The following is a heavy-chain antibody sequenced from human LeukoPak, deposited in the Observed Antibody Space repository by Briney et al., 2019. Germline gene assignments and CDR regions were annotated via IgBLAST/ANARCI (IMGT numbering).Heavy chain of an antibody. Sequence: HPGGSLRLFCAASGFTFSSYAMSWVRQAPGKGLEWVSAISGSGGSTCYADSVKGRFTISRDNSKNTLYLQMNSLRAEATAVYYCAKALVDYYYMDVWGKGTTVTVSS. J-gene: IGHJ6*03. D-gene: IGHD2-15*01. CDR2: ISGSGGST. CDR1: GFTFSSYA. CDR3: AKALVDYYYMDV. V-gene: IGHV3-23*01.